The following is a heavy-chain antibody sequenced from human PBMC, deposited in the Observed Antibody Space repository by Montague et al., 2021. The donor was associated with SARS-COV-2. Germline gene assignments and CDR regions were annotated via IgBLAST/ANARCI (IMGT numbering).Heavy chain of an antibody. CDR3: ARDKAEYIVVVPAVPLAYGMDV. Sequence: SETLSLTCTVSGGSISSSSYYWGWVRQPPGKGLDWIGSIYYGGSTYYNPSLKSRVTISVDTSKNQFSLKLSSVTAADTAVYYCARDKAEYIVVVPAVPLAYGMDVWGQGTTVTVSS. CDR1: GGSISSSSYY. J-gene: IGHJ6*02. CDR2: IYYGGST. V-gene: IGHV4-39*07. D-gene: IGHD2-2*01.